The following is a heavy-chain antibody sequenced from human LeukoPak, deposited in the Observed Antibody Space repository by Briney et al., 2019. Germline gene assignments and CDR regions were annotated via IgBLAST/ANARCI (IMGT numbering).Heavy chain of an antibody. CDR3: ASQYGDYVFDY. V-gene: IGHV4-61*05. Sequence: PSETLSLTCSVSGGSITSSSYYWGWIRQPPERGLEWIGYIYYSGSTNYNPSLKSRVTISVDTSKNQFSLKLSSVTAADTAVYYCASQYGDYVFDYWGQGTLVTVSS. CDR2: IYYSGST. J-gene: IGHJ4*02. CDR1: GGSITSSSYY. D-gene: IGHD4-17*01.